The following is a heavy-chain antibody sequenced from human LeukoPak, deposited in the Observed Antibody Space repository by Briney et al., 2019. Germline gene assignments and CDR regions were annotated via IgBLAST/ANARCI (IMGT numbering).Heavy chain of an antibody. V-gene: IGHV3-23*01. D-gene: IGHD3-10*01. CDR1: GFTLSSYA. Sequence: GGSLRLSCAASGFTLSSYATSWVRQAPGKGLEWVSAISASGADTYYADSVKGRFTISRDTSKNTVYLQMNSLRDEDTAVYYCAKQLDSGNYYPTGDDYWGQGTLVTVSS. CDR3: AKQLDSGNYYPTGDDY. CDR2: ISASGADT. J-gene: IGHJ4*02.